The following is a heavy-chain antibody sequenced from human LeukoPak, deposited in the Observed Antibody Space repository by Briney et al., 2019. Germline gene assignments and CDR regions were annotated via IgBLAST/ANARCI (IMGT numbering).Heavy chain of an antibody. CDR3: ARFQASGYALYGDY. Sequence: SETLSLTCAVSGYSISSGYYWGWIRQPPGKGMEWFGSIYHSGSTYYNPSLKSRVTISLDTSKNQFSLKLSSVTAADTAVYYCARFQASGYALYGDYWGQGTLVTVSS. J-gene: IGHJ4*02. V-gene: IGHV4-38-2*01. CDR1: GYSISSGYY. D-gene: IGHD5-12*01. CDR2: IYHSGST.